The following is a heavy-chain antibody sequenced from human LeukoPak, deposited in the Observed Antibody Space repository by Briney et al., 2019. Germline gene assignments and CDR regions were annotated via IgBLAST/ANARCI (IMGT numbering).Heavy chain of an antibody. V-gene: IGHV3-30*18. CDR2: ISYDGGKK. J-gene: IGHJ4*02. Sequence: GGSLRLSCAASGFSFGNYGRHWVRQAPGKGLEWVALISYDGGKKYYADSVKGRFTISRDDSQNTMYLQMNSLRAEDTAVYYCAKDKEQWLVLFDYWGQGTLVTVSS. D-gene: IGHD6-19*01. CDR3: AKDKEQWLVLFDY. CDR1: GFSFGNYG.